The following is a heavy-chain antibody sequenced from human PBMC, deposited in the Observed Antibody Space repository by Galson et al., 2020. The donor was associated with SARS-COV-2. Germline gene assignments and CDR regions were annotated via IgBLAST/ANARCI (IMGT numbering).Heavy chain of an antibody. CDR3: ARPAGTLNYYGSGSEFDY. V-gene: IGHV5-51*01. CDR2: IYPGDSDT. J-gene: IGHJ4*02. CDR1: GYSFTSYW. D-gene: IGHD3-10*01. Sequence: KIGESLKISCKGSGYSFTSYWIGWVRQMPGKGLEWMGIIYPGDSDTRYSPSFQGQVTISADKSISTAYLQWSSLKASDTAMYYCARPAGTLNYYGSGSEFDYWGQGTLVTVSS.